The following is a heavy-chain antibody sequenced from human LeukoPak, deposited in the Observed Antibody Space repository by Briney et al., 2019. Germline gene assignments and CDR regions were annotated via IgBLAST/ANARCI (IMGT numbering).Heavy chain of an antibody. Sequence: PGGSLRLSCAASGFTFSGSWMSWARQAPGKGLECVANIKQDGSEKYYVDSVKGRFTISRDNAKNSLYLQMNSLRAEDTAVYYCASGSYFDYWGQGTLVTVSS. CDR1: GFTFSGSW. D-gene: IGHD1-26*01. J-gene: IGHJ4*02. V-gene: IGHV3-7*01. CDR2: IKQDGSEK. CDR3: ASGSYFDY.